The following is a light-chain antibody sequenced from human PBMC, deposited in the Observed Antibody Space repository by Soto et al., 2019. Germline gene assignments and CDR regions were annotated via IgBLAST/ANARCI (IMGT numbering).Light chain of an antibody. Sequence: DIQLTQSPSFLSASVGDRVTITCRASLGISTCLAWYQQKPGKAPNLLIYAASTLQSGVPSRFSGSGSGTEFTLTISSLQPEDFATYYCQQVNTYTFGPGTKVDIK. CDR2: AAS. J-gene: IGKJ3*01. CDR3: QQVNTYT. CDR1: LGISTC. V-gene: IGKV1-9*01.